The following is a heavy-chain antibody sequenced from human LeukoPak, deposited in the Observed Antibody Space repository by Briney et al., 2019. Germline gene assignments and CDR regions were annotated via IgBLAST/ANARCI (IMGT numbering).Heavy chain of an antibody. Sequence: GGSLRLSCAASGFTVSSNYMSWVRQAPGKGLEWVSAIYSGGSTYYADSVKGRSTISRDNSKNTLYLQMNSLRAEDTAVYYCARVYRSSGYYLFDYWGQGTLVTVSS. D-gene: IGHD3-22*01. V-gene: IGHV3-66*02. CDR2: IYSGGST. J-gene: IGHJ4*02. CDR3: ARVYRSSGYYLFDY. CDR1: GFTVSSNY.